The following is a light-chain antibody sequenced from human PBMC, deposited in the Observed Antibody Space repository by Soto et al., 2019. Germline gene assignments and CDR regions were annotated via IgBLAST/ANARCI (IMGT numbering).Light chain of an antibody. CDR1: SSDVGGYNY. J-gene: IGLJ2*01. V-gene: IGLV2-14*01. Sequence: QSVLTQPASVSGSPGQSITISCTGTSSDVGGYNYVSWYQQHPGKAPKLMIYDVSNRPSGVSNRFSGSKSGNTASLTISGLQAEDEADYYCSPYTSSSTNVVFGGGTKVTVL. CDR2: DVS. CDR3: SPYTSSSTNVV.